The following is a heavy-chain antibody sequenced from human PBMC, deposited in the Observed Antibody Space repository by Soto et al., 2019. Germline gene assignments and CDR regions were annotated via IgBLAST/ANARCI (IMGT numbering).Heavy chain of an antibody. CDR2: IVVGSGNT. CDR3: AAFQGGYYDSSGYSDYYYYGMDV. Sequence: ASVKVSCKASGFTFTSSAVQWVRQARGQRLEWIGWIVVGSGNTNYAQKFQERVTITRDMSTSTAYMELSSLRSEDTAVYYCAAFQGGYYDSSGYSDYYYYGMDVWGQGTTVTVSS. D-gene: IGHD3-22*01. CDR1: GFTFTSSA. J-gene: IGHJ6*02. V-gene: IGHV1-58*01.